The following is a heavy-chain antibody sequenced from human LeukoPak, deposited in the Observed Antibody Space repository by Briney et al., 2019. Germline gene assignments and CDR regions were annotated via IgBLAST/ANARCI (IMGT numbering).Heavy chain of an antibody. CDR1: GFTFDDYA. J-gene: IGHJ3*02. Sequence: GGSLRLSCAASGFTFDDYAMHRVRQAPGKGLEWVSGISWNSGSIGYADSVKGRFTISRDNAKNSLYLQMNSLRAGDMALYYCAKDVYGGATSAFDIWGQGTMVTVSS. CDR2: ISWNSGSI. CDR3: AKDVYGGATSAFDI. D-gene: IGHD1-26*01. V-gene: IGHV3-9*03.